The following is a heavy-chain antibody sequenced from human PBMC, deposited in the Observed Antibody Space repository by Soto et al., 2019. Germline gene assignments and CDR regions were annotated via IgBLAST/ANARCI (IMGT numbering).Heavy chain of an antibody. Sequence: QVQLVQSGAEVKKPGSSVKVSCKASGGTFSSYAISWVRQAPGQGLEWMGGIIPIFGTANYAQKFQGRVTITADESTSTAYMERSSLRSEDTAVYYCASPNVDTAMATGAFDIWGQGTMVTVSS. CDR1: GGTFSSYA. CDR2: IIPIFGTA. J-gene: IGHJ3*02. CDR3: ASPNVDTAMATGAFDI. D-gene: IGHD5-18*01. V-gene: IGHV1-69*01.